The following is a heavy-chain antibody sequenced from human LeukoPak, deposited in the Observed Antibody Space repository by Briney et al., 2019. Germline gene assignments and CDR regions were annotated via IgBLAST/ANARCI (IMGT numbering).Heavy chain of an antibody. CDR2: VYYTVIS. D-gene: IGHD1-1*01. J-gene: IGHJ5*02. Sequence: SETLSLTCGVSGVSISSGYYWAWVRQPPGKGLEWIGSVYYTVISYYGPSLNRRVTISLDTSKNQLSLKLTSVTAADTAVYYCARSGTNGTDHWFDPWGQGTLVTVSS. V-gene: IGHV4-38-2*01. CDR3: ARSGTNGTDHWFDP. CDR1: GVSISSGYY.